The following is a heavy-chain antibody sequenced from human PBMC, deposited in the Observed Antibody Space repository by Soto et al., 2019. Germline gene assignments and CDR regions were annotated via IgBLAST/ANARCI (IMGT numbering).Heavy chain of an antibody. V-gene: IGHV3-23*01. CDR2: ISGSGGST. CDR3: VRRSTVSYYAVDV. D-gene: IGHD4-17*01. J-gene: IGHJ6*02. Sequence: EVQLLESGGGLVQPGGSLRLSCAASGFTFSSYAMSWVRQAPGKGLEWVSGISGSGGSTYYADSVKGRFTISRDKSKNTLYMQMNSLRTEDTAVYYCVRRSTVSYYAVDVWGQGTTVTVSS. CDR1: GFTFSSYA.